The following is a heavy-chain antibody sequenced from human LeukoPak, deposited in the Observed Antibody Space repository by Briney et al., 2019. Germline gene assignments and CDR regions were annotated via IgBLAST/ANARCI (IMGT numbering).Heavy chain of an antibody. J-gene: IGHJ4*02. CDR2: IIPMFGKT. CDR1: GGIFRRYP. D-gene: IGHD1-26*01. CDR3: ATHPGWELLLFYY. V-gene: IGHV1-69*06. Sequence: ASVKVSCKASGGIFRRYPISWVRQAPGQGLEWMGGIIPMFGKTIYAQKFQGRVTMTEDTSTDTAYMELSSLRSEDTAVYYCATHPGWELLLFYYWGQGTLVTVSS.